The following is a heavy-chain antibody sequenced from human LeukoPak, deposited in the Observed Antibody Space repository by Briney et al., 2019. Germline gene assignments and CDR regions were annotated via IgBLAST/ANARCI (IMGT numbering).Heavy chain of an antibody. CDR2: INSDGSSI. CDR3: ARALPGAPFDY. CDR1: GFTFSSYW. J-gene: IGHJ4*02. V-gene: IGHV3-74*01. D-gene: IGHD1-26*01. Sequence: GGSLRLSCAVSGFTFSSYWMHWVRQAPGKGLVWVSRINSDGSSISYADSVKGRFTISRDNAKNSLYLQMNSLRAEDTAVYYCARALPGAPFDYWGQGTLVTVSS.